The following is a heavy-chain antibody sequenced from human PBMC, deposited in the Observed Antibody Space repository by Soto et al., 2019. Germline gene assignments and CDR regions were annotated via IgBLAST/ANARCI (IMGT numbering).Heavy chain of an antibody. D-gene: IGHD6-19*01. J-gene: IGHJ4*02. Sequence: ASVKLSCKASGGTFSSYAISWVRQAAGQGLEWMGGIIPIFGTANYAQKFQGRVTITADESTSTAYMELSSLRSEDTAVYYCAGGGPVRSGWFGYWGQGTLVTVSS. CDR3: AGGGPVRSGWFGY. CDR1: GGTFSSYA. V-gene: IGHV1-69*13. CDR2: IIPIFGTA.